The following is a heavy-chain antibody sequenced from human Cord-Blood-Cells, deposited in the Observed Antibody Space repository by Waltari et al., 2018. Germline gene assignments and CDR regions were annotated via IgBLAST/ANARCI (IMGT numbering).Heavy chain of an antibody. CDR3: ARSANDAFDI. CDR2: IGTAGDT. CDR1: GFTLSSYD. J-gene: IGHJ3*02. Sequence: EVQLVESGGGLVQPGGSVRLSCAASGFTLSSYDILWVRQATGKGLEWVSAIGTAGDTYYPGSVKGRFTISRENAKISLYLQMNSLRAGDTAVYYCARSANDAFDIWGQGTMVTVSS. V-gene: IGHV3-13*01.